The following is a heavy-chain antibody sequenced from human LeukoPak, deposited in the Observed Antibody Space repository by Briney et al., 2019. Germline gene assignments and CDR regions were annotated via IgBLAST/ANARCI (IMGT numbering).Heavy chain of an antibody. CDR2: IIPIFGTA. Sequence: ASVKVSCKASGGTFSSYAISWVRHAPGQGLEWMGGIIPIFGTANYAQKFQGRVTITTDESTSTAYMELSSLRSEDTAVYYCARDLGSRYCSSTSCSDNNWFDPWGQGTLVTVSS. CDR1: GGTFSSYA. CDR3: ARDLGSRYCSSTSCSDNNWFDP. D-gene: IGHD2-2*01. V-gene: IGHV1-69*05. J-gene: IGHJ5*02.